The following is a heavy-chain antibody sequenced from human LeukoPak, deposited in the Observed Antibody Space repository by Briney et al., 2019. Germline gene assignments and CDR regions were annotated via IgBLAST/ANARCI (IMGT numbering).Heavy chain of an antibody. CDR3: ARDLAPGITMVRGSLSSYPRGD. V-gene: IGHV3-30*04. CDR2: ISYDGSNK. D-gene: IGHD3-10*01. J-gene: IGHJ4*02. CDR1: GFIFSSYA. Sequence: GGPLRLSCAASGFIFSSYAMHWVRQAPGKGLEWVAVISYDGSNKYYADSVKGRFTISRDNSKNTLYLQMNSLRAEDTAVYYCARDLAPGITMVRGSLSSYPRGDWGQGTLVTVSS.